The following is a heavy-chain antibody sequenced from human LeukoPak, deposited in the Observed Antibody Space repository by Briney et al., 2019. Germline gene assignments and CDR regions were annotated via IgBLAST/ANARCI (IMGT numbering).Heavy chain of an antibody. J-gene: IGHJ5*02. CDR2: INHSGST. V-gene: IGHV4-34*01. CDR3: AKHLRRRFFSRTLGFDP. CDR1: GGSFSDNY. D-gene: IGHD3-3*01. Sequence: SSETLSLTCAVYGGSFSDNYWSWIRQSPGKGLEWIGEINHSGSTNYNPSLKSRVTISIDTSKNQLSLKVRPVTAADTAVYYCAKHLRRRFFSRTLGFDPWGQGTLVTVSS.